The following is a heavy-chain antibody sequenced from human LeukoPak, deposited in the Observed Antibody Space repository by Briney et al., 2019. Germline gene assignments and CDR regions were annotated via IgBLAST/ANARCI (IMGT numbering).Heavy chain of an antibody. CDR3: AKQPYNYYYLDV. D-gene: IGHD1-14*01. V-gene: IGHV3-23*01. J-gene: IGHJ6*03. CDR2: IVGDSSKT. CDR1: GLTSHDYA. Sequence: GGSLRLSCAISGLTSHDYAMTWVRQAPGKGLEWVSTIVGDSSKTYYAASVRGRFTISRDNSNYVLFLHMNSLKAEDTAIYYCAKQPYNYYYLDVWGKGTTVTISS.